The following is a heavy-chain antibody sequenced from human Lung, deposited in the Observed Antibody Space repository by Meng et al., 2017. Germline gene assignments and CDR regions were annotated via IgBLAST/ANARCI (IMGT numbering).Heavy chain of an antibody. D-gene: IGHD4-11*01. Sequence: QTQPQQLGAWLLKASVSLAHTFCVCAGSFSDYYWSWTRQPPGEGLEWIGEINHSGSTNYNPSLESRATISVYTSQNNLSLKLSSVTAADSAVYYCARGPTTMAHDFDYWGQGTLVTVSS. CDR3: ARGPTTMAHDFDY. CDR2: INHSGST. J-gene: IGHJ4*02. CDR1: AGSFSDYY. V-gene: IGHV4-34*01.